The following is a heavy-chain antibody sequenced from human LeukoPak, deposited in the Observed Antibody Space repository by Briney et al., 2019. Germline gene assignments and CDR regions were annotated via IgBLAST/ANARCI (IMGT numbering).Heavy chain of an antibody. J-gene: IGHJ4*02. Sequence: KPSETLSLTCAVYGGSFSGYYWSWIRQPPGKGLEWIGRIYTSGSTNYNPSLESRVTISLDTSKNQFSLKMNSVTAADTAVYYCARVIWFGAVFDYWGQGTLVTVSS. CDR2: IYTSGST. CDR3: ARVIWFGAVFDY. CDR1: GGSFSGYY. D-gene: IGHD3-10*01. V-gene: IGHV4-4*08.